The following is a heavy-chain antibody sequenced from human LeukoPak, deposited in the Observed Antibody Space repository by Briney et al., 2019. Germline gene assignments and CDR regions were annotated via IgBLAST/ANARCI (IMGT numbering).Heavy chain of an antibody. V-gene: IGHV1-2*02. CDR1: GYTFTGYY. CDR2: INTKSGEI. Sequence: ASVKVSCKASGYTFTGYYIHWVRQAPGQGLEWMGWINTKSGEINYGQHFQGRVTMTRDTSISTAYMELSRLRAGDTAIFYCARRGYNYGPKKTYLHYYYMDVWGTGTTVTVSS. CDR3: ARRGYNYGPKKTYLHYYYMDV. D-gene: IGHD5-18*01. J-gene: IGHJ6*03.